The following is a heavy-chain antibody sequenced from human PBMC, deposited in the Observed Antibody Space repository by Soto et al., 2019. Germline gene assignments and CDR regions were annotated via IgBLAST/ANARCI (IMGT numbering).Heavy chain of an antibody. V-gene: IGHV3-48*02. CDR1: GCTISSHG. J-gene: IGHJ3*02. Sequence: GRPLRDSCAAAGCTISSHGRIWVRQAPGKGLEWVANISSSSSTIYYADSVKGRFTISRDNAKNSLYLQMNSLRDEDTAVYYCARDVDYDFWSGYFHLHAFAIWGQGTMVTVSS. D-gene: IGHD3-3*01. CDR2: ISSSSSTI. CDR3: ARDVDYDFWSGYFHLHAFAI.